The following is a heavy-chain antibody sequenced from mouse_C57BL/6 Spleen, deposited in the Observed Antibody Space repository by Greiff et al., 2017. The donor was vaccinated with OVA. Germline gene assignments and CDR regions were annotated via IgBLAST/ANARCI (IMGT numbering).Heavy chain of an antibody. CDR2: ISLKSDNYAT. Sequence: EVKLVESGGGLVQPGGSMKLSCVASGFTFSNYWMNWVSQSPEKGLEWVAHISLKSDNYATHYAESVKGRFTISRDDSESSCYRQMNNLRAKDTGIYYCTEGIGTYYSNYDYAMDDWGQGTSVTVAS. D-gene: IGHD2-5*01. J-gene: IGHJ4*01. CDR1: GFTFSNYW. V-gene: IGHV6-3*01. CDR3: TEGIGTYYSNYDYAMDD.